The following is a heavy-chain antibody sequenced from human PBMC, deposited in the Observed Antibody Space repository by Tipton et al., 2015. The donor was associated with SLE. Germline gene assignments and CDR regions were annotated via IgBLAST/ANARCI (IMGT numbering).Heavy chain of an antibody. CDR1: GGSISSYY. CDR2: IYTSGST. D-gene: IGHD3-10*01. J-gene: IGHJ4*02. Sequence: LRLSCTVSGGSISSYYWSWIRQPPGKGLEWIGYIYTSGSTNYNPPLKSRVTISVDTSKNQFSLKLSSVTAADTAVYYCARSSGMVDYWGQGTLATVSS. CDR3: ARSSGMVDY. V-gene: IGHV4-4*08.